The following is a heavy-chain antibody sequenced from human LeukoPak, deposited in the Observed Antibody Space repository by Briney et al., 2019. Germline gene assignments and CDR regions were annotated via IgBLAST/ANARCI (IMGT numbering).Heavy chain of an antibody. D-gene: IGHD3-10*01. CDR1: RFTFSNYG. Sequence: GGTLRLSCAASRFTFSNYGMSWVRQAPGKGLEWVSVIGDSGGRTYYADSVKGRFTISRDNSKNTLYLQMNSLRAEDTAVYYCAKDAMVRGVIPTSFDYWGQGTLVTVSS. J-gene: IGHJ4*02. V-gene: IGHV3-23*01. CDR3: AKDAMVRGVIPTSFDY. CDR2: IGDSGGRT.